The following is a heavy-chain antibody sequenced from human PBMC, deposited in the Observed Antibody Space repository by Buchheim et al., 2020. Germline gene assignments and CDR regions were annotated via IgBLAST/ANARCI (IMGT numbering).Heavy chain of an antibody. Sequence: EVQLVESGGGLVQPGGSLRLSCAASGFTFSSYWMHWVRQAPGKGLVWVSRISGDVSYTNYADSVKGRFTISRDNAMNTLYLQMNSLRAEDTAGYDYERDLHFWGQGTL. V-gene: IGHV3-74*01. CDR2: ISGDVSYT. CDR3: ERDLHF. CDR1: GFTFSSYW. D-gene: IGHD5/OR15-5a*01. J-gene: IGHJ4*02.